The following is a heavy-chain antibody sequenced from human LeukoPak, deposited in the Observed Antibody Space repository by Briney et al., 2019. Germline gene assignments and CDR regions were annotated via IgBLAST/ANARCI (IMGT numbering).Heavy chain of an antibody. V-gene: IGHV3-9*01. CDR2: ITWNSGTI. D-gene: IGHD7-27*01. CDR3: VRSVGSDWGHFDF. J-gene: IGHJ4*02. CDR1: GFNFDQYA. Sequence: GRSLRLSCAASGFNFDQYAMFWVRQGPGKGLEWVTGITWNSGTIAYADSVKGRFTISRDNAKSSLYLQMNSPRTEDTALYYCVRSVGSDWGHFDFRGQGTLVTVSS.